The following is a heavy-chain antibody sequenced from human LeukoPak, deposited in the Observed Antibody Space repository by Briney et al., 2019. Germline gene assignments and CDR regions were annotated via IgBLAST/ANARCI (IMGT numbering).Heavy chain of an antibody. Sequence: GGSLRLSCAASGFTFSSYWIHWVRQAPGKGLVWVSRIKSDGSSTSYADSVKGRFTISRDNAKNTLYLQMNSLRAEDTAVYYCARDRRDGYEGPIDYWGQGTLVTVSS. D-gene: IGHD5-24*01. V-gene: IGHV3-74*01. CDR3: ARDRRDGYEGPIDY. CDR2: IKSDGSST. CDR1: GFTFSSYW. J-gene: IGHJ4*02.